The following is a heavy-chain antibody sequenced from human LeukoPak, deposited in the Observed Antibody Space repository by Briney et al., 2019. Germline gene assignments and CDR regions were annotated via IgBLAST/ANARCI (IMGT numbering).Heavy chain of an antibody. J-gene: IGHJ3*02. Sequence: SETLSLTCTVSGGSISSYYWSWIRQPAGKGLEWIGRIYTSGSTNYNPSLKSRVTMSVDTSKNQFSLKLSSVTAADTAVYYCARVRNTYYDFWSGPDDAFDIWGQGTMVTVSS. D-gene: IGHD3-3*01. CDR2: IYTSGST. CDR3: ARVRNTYYDFWSGPDDAFDI. CDR1: GGSISSYY. V-gene: IGHV4-4*07.